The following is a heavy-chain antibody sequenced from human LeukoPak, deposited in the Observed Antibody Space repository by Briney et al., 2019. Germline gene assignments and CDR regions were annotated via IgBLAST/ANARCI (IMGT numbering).Heavy chain of an antibody. V-gene: IGHV4-30-4*01. D-gene: IGHD1-26*01. CDR1: GGSISSGDYY. J-gene: IGHJ4*02. CDR3: ARDLHDVGATDY. CDR2: IYYSGST. Sequence: SETVSLTCTVSGGSISSGDYYWSWIRQPPGKGLEWIGYIYYSGSTYYNPSLKSRVTISVDTSKNQFSLKLSSVTAADTAVYYCARDLHDVGATDYWGQGTLVTVSS.